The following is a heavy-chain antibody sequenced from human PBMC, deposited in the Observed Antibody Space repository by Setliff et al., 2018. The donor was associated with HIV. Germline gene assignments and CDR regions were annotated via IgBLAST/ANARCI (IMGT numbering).Heavy chain of an antibody. V-gene: IGHV4-59*08. CDR3: AKRRGSGPLYDAFDP. CDR1: GGSLRTFH. CDR2: IYDVGVT. J-gene: IGHJ5*02. D-gene: IGHD3-10*01. Sequence: SETLSLTCTVSGGSLRTFHWTWLRQAPGKGLEWLGHIYDVGVTNYNPSLKNRVTISLDASQTRCSLTLASVTATDTAVYFCAKRRGSGPLYDAFDPWGQGILVTVSS.